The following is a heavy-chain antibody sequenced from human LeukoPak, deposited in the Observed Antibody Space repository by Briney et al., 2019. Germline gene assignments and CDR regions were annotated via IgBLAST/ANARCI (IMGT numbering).Heavy chain of an antibody. CDR1: GYTFTSYY. Sequence: SVKVSCKASGYTFTSYYMHWVRQAPGQGLEWMGGIIPIFGTANYAQKFQGRVTITADESTSTAYMELSSLRSEDTAVYYCAREGGDGYNIDYWGQGTLVTVSS. V-gene: IGHV1-69*13. J-gene: IGHJ4*02. D-gene: IGHD5-24*01. CDR2: IIPIFGTA. CDR3: AREGGDGYNIDY.